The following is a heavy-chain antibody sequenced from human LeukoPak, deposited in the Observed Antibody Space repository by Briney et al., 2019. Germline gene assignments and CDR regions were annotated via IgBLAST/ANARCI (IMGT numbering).Heavy chain of an antibody. J-gene: IGHJ6*03. CDR2: INHSGST. V-gene: IGHV4-34*01. Sequence: PSETLSLTCAVYGGSFSGYCWSWICQPPGKGLEWIGEINHSGSTNYNPSLKSRVTISVDTSKNQFSLKLSSVTAADTAVYYCARERYYYYYMDVWGKGTTVTVSS. CDR1: GGSFSGYC. CDR3: ARERYYYYYMDV.